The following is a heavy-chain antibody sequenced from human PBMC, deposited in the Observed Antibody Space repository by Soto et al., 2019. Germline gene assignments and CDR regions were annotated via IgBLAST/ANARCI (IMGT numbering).Heavy chain of an antibody. CDR3: ATGIAFDI. CDR1: GFTFSDHY. CDR2: TRNKANSYTT. J-gene: IGHJ3*02. D-gene: IGHD1-26*01. V-gene: IGHV3-72*01. Sequence: GGSLRLSCAASGFTFSDHYMDWVRQAPGKGLEWVGRTRNKANSYTTEYAASVKGRFTISRDDSKNSLYLQMNSLKTEDTAVYYCATGIAFDIWGQGTMVTVSS.